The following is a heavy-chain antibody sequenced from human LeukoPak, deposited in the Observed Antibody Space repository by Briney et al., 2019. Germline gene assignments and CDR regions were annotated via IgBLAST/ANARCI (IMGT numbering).Heavy chain of an antibody. Sequence: GGSLRLSCAASGFTFSSYAMSWVRQSPGKGLEWVSAISGSGGSTYYADSVKGRFTISRDYSKNTLYMQMNSLRAEDTAVYYCAKGRRRYYDSSGYYYGYWGQGTLVTVSS. D-gene: IGHD3-22*01. J-gene: IGHJ4*02. CDR3: AKGRRRYYDSSGYYYGY. V-gene: IGHV3-23*01. CDR2: ISGSGGST. CDR1: GFTFSSYA.